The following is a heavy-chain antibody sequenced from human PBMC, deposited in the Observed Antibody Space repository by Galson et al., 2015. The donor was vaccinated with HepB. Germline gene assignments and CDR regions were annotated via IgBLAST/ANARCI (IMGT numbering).Heavy chain of an antibody. D-gene: IGHD4-17*01. CDR3: ARGPNYGDYVCDS. Sequence: SLRLSCAASGFTFNNYAMSWVRQAPGKGLEWVSVINNSGGSTFYGDSAKGRFTISRENSKNTLYLQMNSLRVEDTAVYYCARGPNYGDYVCDSWGQGTLVTVSS. J-gene: IGHJ4*02. CDR1: GFTFNNYA. CDR2: INNSGGST. V-gene: IGHV3-23*01.